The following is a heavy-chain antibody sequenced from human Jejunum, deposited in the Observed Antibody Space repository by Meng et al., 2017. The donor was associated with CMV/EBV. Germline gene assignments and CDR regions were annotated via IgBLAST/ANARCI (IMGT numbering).Heavy chain of an antibody. CDR3: VREGGMGAVDL. CDR2: IYYSVST. D-gene: IGHD1-26*01. CDR1: GGSIGTRNFY. Sequence: IVSGGSIGTRNFYWGWIRQPPGKGLEWIGNIYYSVSTYYNPSLGSRVTISLDTSKNHFSLRLNSMTAADTAVYYCVREGGMGAVDLWGQGRLVTVSS. J-gene: IGHJ5*02. V-gene: IGHV4-39*07.